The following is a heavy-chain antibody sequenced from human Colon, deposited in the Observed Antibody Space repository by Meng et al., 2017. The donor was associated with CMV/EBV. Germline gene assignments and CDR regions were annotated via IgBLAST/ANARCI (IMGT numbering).Heavy chain of an antibody. CDR2: FYSGGST. Sequence: GGSLRLSCATSESVVSSNYISWVRQAPGKGLEWVSVFYSGGSTYYVASVKGRFTVSRDISKNTLYLQMNSLRTEDTGVYYCASLPLIMIFGGKPRDMDVWGQGTTVTVSS. CDR1: ESVVSSNY. D-gene: IGHD3/OR15-3a*01. V-gene: IGHV3-66*02. CDR3: ASLPLIMIFGGKPRDMDV. J-gene: IGHJ6*02.